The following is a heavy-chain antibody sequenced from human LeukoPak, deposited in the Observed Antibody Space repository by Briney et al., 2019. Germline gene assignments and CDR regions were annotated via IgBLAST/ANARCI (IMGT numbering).Heavy chain of an antibody. CDR3: ARDSYYDFWSGYGDY. CDR1: GFTFSSYW. V-gene: IGHV3-7*01. Sequence: PGGSLSLSCAASGFTFSSYWMSWVRQAPGEGLEWVANIKQDGSEKYYLDSVKGRFTISRDNAKNSLYLQMNSLRAEDTAVYYCARDSYYDFWSGYGDYWGQGTLVTVSS. D-gene: IGHD3-3*01. J-gene: IGHJ4*02. CDR2: IKQDGSEK.